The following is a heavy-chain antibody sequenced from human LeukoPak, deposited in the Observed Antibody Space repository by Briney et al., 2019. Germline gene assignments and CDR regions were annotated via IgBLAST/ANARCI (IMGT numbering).Heavy chain of an antibody. V-gene: IGHV3-21*01. CDR1: GFTFSSYS. CDR2: ISSSSSYI. D-gene: IGHD3-10*01. Sequence: GGSLRLSCAAPGFTFSSYSMNWVRQAPGKGLEWVSSISSSSSYIYYADSVKGRFTISRDNAKNSLYLQMNSLRAEDTAVYYCASLLLWFGDQDYWGQGTLVTVSS. CDR3: ASLLLWFGDQDY. J-gene: IGHJ4*02.